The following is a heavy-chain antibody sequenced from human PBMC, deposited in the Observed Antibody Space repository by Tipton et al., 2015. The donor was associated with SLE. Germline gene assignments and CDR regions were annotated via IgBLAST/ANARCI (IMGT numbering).Heavy chain of an antibody. Sequence: GSLRLSCAASGFTFSSYAMSWVRQAPGKGLEWVSVIYSGGSTYYADSVKGRFTISRDNSKNTLYLQMNSLRAEDTAVYYCAKDGDGGWELPYYFDYWGQGTLVTVSS. J-gene: IGHJ4*02. CDR2: IYSGGST. CDR3: AKDGDGGWELPYYFDY. D-gene: IGHD1-26*01. CDR1: GFTFSSYA. V-gene: IGHV3-23*03.